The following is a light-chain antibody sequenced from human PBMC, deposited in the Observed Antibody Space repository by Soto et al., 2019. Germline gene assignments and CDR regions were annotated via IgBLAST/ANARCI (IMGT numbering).Light chain of an antibody. Sequence: QSVLTQPPSVSGSPGQSVTISCTGTNSDVGSYNRVSWYHQPPGTAPKLMIYDVNSRPSGVSDRFSGSKSGNTASLTISGLQAEDEGDYYCNSFTTSSTYVFGTGTQLTVL. CDR3: NSFTTSSTYV. V-gene: IGLV2-18*02. CDR1: NSDVGSYNR. J-gene: IGLJ1*01. CDR2: DVN.